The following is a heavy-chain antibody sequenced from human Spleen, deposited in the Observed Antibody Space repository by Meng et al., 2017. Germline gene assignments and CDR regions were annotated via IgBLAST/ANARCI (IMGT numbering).Heavy chain of an antibody. CDR3: VHNTARV. CDR2: IYWDDDN. J-gene: IGHJ4*02. D-gene: IGHD4-17*01. V-gene: IGHV2-5*02. CDR1: GFSLSTSGVG. Sequence: QITLKESVPTLVKPPQTLTLTCTFPGFSLSTSGVGVGWIRQPPGKALEWLALIYWDDDNRYSPSLKSRLTITKDTSKNQVFLIMTNMNPVDTATYYCVHNTARVWGQGIVVTVSS.